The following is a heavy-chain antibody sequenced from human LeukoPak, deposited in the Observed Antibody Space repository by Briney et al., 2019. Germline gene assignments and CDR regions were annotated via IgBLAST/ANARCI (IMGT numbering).Heavy chain of an antibody. Sequence: GGSLRLSCAASGFTFSSYWMSWVRQAPGKGLEWVANIKQDGSEKYYVDSVKGRFTISRDNAKNSLYLQMNSLRAEGTAVYYCARDPRVFSSGWYYWGQGTLVTVSS. V-gene: IGHV3-7*01. J-gene: IGHJ4*02. D-gene: IGHD6-19*01. CDR3: ARDPRVFSSGWYY. CDR2: IKQDGSEK. CDR1: GFTFSSYW.